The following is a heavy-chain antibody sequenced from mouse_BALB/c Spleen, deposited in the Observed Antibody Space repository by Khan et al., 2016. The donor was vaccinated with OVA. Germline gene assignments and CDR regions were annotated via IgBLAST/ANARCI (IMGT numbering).Heavy chain of an antibody. V-gene: IGHV1-7*01. J-gene: IGHJ2*01. Sequence: QVQLQQSGAELAKPGASVKMSCKASGYTFTSYWMHWIKQRPGQGLEWIGYINPTSGYTDYNQKFKDKATLTADKSSSTAHMQLSSLTSDYSPVYYCARDRIAYWGQGTALTVSS. CDR3: ARDRIAY. CDR2: INPTSGYT. CDR1: GYTFTSYW.